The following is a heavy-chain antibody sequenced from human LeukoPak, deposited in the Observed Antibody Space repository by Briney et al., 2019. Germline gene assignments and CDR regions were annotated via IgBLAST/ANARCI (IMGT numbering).Heavy chain of an antibody. CDR1: GFTFSSYA. CDR2: ISGSGGST. CDR3: AKEWQWLVLLNIDY. J-gene: IGHJ4*02. Sequence: PGGSLRLPCAASGFTFSSYAMSWVRQAPGKGLEWVSAISGSGGSTYYADSVKGRFTTSSNNSKNTLYLQMNSLRAEDTAVYYCAKEWQWLVLLNIDYWGQGTLVTVSS. V-gene: IGHV3-23*01. D-gene: IGHD6-19*01.